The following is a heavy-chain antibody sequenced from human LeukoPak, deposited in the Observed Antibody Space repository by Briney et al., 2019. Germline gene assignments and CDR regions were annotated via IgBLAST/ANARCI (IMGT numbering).Heavy chain of an antibody. Sequence: GASVKVSCKASGYTFTHHGITWVRQAPGQGLEWMGWISAYNGDTIYAQNFQGRVTLTTDSSTSTAYMELRSLRSDDTAVYYCARDRNYYGSGSYYNDKGTFDPWGQGTLVTVSS. J-gene: IGHJ5*02. D-gene: IGHD3-10*01. CDR3: ARDRNYYGSGSYYNDKGTFDP. CDR1: GYTFTHHG. CDR2: ISAYNGDT. V-gene: IGHV1-18*01.